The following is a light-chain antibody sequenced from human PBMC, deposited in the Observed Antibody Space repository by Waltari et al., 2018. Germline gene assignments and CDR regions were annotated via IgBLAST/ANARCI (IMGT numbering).Light chain of an antibody. CDR2: DAS. CDR1: QSVRGN. V-gene: IGKV3-15*01. CDR3: QQYNDWPPWT. J-gene: IGKJ1*01. Sequence: EIVMTQSPATLSVPPGERAALSCRASQSVRGNLAWYQQKPGQPPRLLIYDASTRATGIPGRFSGSGSGTEFTLTISSIQSEDSAVYYCQQYNDWPPWTFGQGTKVEI.